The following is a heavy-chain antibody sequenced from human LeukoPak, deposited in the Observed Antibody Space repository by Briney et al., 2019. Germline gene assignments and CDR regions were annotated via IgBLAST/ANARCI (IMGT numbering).Heavy chain of an antibody. CDR1: GFTFSSYS. J-gene: IGHJ4*02. V-gene: IGHV3-33*08. CDR3: VRGYYAGRGHHFEY. D-gene: IGHD3-22*01. CDR2: IWSDGSNK. Sequence: GGSLRLSCAASGFTFSSYSMNWVRQAPGKGLEWVTVIWSDGSNKYYADSVKGRFTISRDNSKNTLYLQMNSLRAEDTAVYYCVRGYYAGRGHHFEYWGQGTLVTVSS.